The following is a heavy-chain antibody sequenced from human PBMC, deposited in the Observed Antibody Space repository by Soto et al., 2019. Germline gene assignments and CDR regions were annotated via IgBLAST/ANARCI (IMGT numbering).Heavy chain of an antibody. Sequence: ASVKVSCKASGYTFTGYYMHWVRQAPGQGLEWMGWINPNSGGTNYAQKFQGWVTMTRDTSISTAYMEMGRLRSDDTAVYYCASSLRFLEWSPLDYWGQGTLVTVSS. CDR1: GYTFTGYY. CDR2: INPNSGGT. V-gene: IGHV1-2*04. CDR3: ASSLRFLEWSPLDY. J-gene: IGHJ4*02. D-gene: IGHD3-3*01.